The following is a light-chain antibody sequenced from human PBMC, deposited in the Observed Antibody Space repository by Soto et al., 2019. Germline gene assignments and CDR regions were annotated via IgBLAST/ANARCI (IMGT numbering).Light chain of an antibody. CDR1: QSVSSY. Sequence: EIVLTQSPATLSLSPGERATLSCRASQSVSSYLAWYQQKPGQAPRPLIYDASNRATGIPARFSGSGSGTDFTLTISSLEPEDFAVYYCQQRSNWATFGPGTKVDIK. CDR3: QQRSNWAT. J-gene: IGKJ3*01. CDR2: DAS. V-gene: IGKV3-11*01.